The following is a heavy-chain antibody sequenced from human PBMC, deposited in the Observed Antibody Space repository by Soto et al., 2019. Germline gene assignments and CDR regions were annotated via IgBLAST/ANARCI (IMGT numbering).Heavy chain of an antibody. D-gene: IGHD2-8*01. V-gene: IGHV3-23*01. CDR3: AKASNSYYYYYGVDV. CDR2: VSGSGATT. J-gene: IGHJ6*02. CDR1: GFTFSRYA. Sequence: GGSLRLSCAASGFTFSRYAMSWVRQAPGKGLEWVSIVSGSGATTSYVDSVKGRFTISRDNSKNTLYLQMNSLRAEDTAVYYCAKASNSYYYYYGVDVWGQGTTVTVSS.